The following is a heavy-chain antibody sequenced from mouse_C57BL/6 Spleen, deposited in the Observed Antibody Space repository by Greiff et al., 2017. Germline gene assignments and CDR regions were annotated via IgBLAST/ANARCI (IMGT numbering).Heavy chain of an antibody. CDR2: INPNNGGT. Sequence: EVQLQQSGPELVKPGASVKISCKASGYTFTDYYMNWVKQSHGKSLEWIGDINPNNGGTSYNQKFKGKATLTVDKSSSTAYMGLRSLTSEDSAVYYCARGDYRGNYFDYWGQGTTLTVSS. CDR3: ARGDYRGNYFDY. CDR1: GYTFTDYY. J-gene: IGHJ2*01. D-gene: IGHD2-13*01. V-gene: IGHV1-26*01.